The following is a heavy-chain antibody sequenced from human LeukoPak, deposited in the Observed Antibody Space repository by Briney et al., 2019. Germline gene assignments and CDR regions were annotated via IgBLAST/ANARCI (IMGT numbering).Heavy chain of an antibody. Sequence: GGSLRLSCVASGFTFTTYAMSWVRQAPGKGLEWVSTIGGSGGSTYYADSVKGRFAISRDNSRDTLYLQMNSLRAEDTAVYYCAKESYISDWSGYFLVGWFDPWGQGTLVTVSS. CDR1: GFTFTTYA. V-gene: IGHV3-23*01. D-gene: IGHD3-3*01. CDR2: IGGSGGST. J-gene: IGHJ5*02. CDR3: AKESYISDWSGYFLVGWFDP.